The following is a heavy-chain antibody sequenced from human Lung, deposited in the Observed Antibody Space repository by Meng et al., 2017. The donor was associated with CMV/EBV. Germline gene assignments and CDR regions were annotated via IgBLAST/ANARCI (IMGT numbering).Heavy chain of an antibody. J-gene: IGHJ4*02. CDR2: ITDGDSGGNT. Sequence: GESLKISCAASGFTFSSYAMTWVRQAPGKGLEWVSIITDGDSGGNTYYADSVKGRFTISRDNSKNTLYLQMNSLRAEDTAVYYCVKDGEYYRSIRFSWWGQGTXVTVAS. V-gene: IGHV3-23*01. D-gene: IGHD2-2*01. CDR3: VKDGEYYRSIRFSW. CDR1: GFTFSSYA.